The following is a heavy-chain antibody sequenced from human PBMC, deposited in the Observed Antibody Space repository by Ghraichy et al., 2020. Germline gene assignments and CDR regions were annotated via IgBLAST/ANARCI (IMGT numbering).Heavy chain of an antibody. CDR1: GFTFNNYA. CDR3: TTRTSVNYYFDD. CDR2: ITAGGGSA. V-gene: IGHV3-23*01. Sequence: GGSLRLSCAASGFTFNNYAMTWVRQSPGKGLEWVSAITAGGGSANYVDSVKGRFTTSRDNSKNTLYLQMNTLRAEDTAIYYCTTRTSVNYYFDDWGQGTLVTVSS. D-gene: IGHD1-14*01. J-gene: IGHJ4*02.